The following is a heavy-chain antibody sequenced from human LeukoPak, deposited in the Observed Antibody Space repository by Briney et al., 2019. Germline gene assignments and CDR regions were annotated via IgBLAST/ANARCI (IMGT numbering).Heavy chain of an antibody. CDR3: ARLGRMATTSYYYYYYMDV. Sequence: QPGGSLRLACAASGFSFSSYSINWVRQAPGKLLGWVSSISSSSSYIYYADSVKGRFTISRDNAKNSLYLQLNRLRAEDTAVYYCARLGRMATTSYYYYYYMDVWGKGTTVTVSS. V-gene: IGHV3-21*01. CDR2: ISSSSSYI. J-gene: IGHJ6*03. D-gene: IGHD5-24*01. CDR1: GFSFSSYS.